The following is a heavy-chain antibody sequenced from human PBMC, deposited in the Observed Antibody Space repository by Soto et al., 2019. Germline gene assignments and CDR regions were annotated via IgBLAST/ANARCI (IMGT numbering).Heavy chain of an antibody. Sequence: EVQLVEYGGGLVQPGGSLRLSCAASGFTVSTYYMNWVRQAPGEGLEWVSVVYSGGTTYYADSVRGRFTISRDNSKSTLFLQMNGLRAEDTAVYYCARGRSASSDFDSWGQGTLVTVSS. D-gene: IGHD3-10*01. CDR3: ARGRSASSDFDS. CDR2: VYSGGTT. J-gene: IGHJ4*02. CDR1: GFTVSTYY. V-gene: IGHV3-66*01.